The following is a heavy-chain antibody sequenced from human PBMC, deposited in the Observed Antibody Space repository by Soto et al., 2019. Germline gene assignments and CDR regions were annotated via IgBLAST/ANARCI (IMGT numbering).Heavy chain of an antibody. CDR1: GFSFSSFW. Sequence: PGGSLRLSGAASGFSFSSFWMTWVSQAPGKGLEWVANIKQDGSQKYYVDSVKGRFTISRDNAKNSLYLQMNSLRVEDTAVYYCARVGVDSSSFYYYGMDVWGQGTTVTVSS. CDR3: ARVGVDSSSFYYYGMDV. D-gene: IGHD6-6*01. J-gene: IGHJ6*02. CDR2: IKQDGSQK. V-gene: IGHV3-7*03.